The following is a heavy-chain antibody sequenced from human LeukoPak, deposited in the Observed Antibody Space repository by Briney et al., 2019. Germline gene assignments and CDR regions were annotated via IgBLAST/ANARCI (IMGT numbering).Heavy chain of an antibody. CDR3: ARYVWGSYPTFEDY. Sequence: PSETLPLTCTVSGGSISSYYWSWIRQPPGKGLEWIGYIFCSGSTNYNPSLKSRVTISVDTSKNKFSLKLRSVTAADTAVYYCARYVWGSYPTFEDYWGQGTLVTVSS. V-gene: IGHV4-59*01. D-gene: IGHD3-16*02. J-gene: IGHJ4*02. CDR1: GGSISSYY. CDR2: IFCSGST.